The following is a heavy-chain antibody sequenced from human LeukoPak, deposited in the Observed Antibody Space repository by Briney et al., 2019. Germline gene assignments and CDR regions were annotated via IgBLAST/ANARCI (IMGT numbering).Heavy chain of an antibody. CDR3: AKELESTGFFDY. CDR1: GFTFNRFA. Sequence: GGPLRLSCAACGFTFNRFAMSWLRQAPGKGLEGVSAISGSGGRTYYADSVRGRFTISRDNSKNTLHLQMNNLRAEDTAIYYCAKELESTGFFDYWGQGALVTVSS. J-gene: IGHJ4*02. V-gene: IGHV3-23*01. D-gene: IGHD1-1*01. CDR2: ISGSGGRT.